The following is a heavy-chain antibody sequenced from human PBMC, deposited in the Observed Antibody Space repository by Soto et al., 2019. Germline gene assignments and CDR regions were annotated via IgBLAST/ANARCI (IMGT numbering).Heavy chain of an antibody. Sequence: QVQLVESGGGVVQPGRSLRLSCAASGFTFSSYGMQWVRQAPGKGLEWVAVIWYDGSNKYYADSVKGRFTISRDNSKNTLYLQMNSLRAEDTAVYYCARGRTYYDILTGYYEDYGMDVWGQGTTVTVSS. D-gene: IGHD3-9*01. CDR1: GFTFSSYG. CDR2: IWYDGSNK. CDR3: ARGRTYYDILTGYYEDYGMDV. J-gene: IGHJ6*02. V-gene: IGHV3-33*01.